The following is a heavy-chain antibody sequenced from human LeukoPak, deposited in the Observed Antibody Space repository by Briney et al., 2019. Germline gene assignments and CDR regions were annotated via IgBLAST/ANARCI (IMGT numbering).Heavy chain of an antibody. CDR1: GGSISSGGYY. D-gene: IGHD3-9*01. CDR2: IYYSGST. V-gene: IGHV4-61*08. J-gene: IGHJ4*02. CDR3: ASTYYDILTGSLDAYFDY. Sequence: SETLSLTCTVSGGSISSGGYYWSWIRQHPGKGLEWIGYIYYSGSTNYNPSLKSRVTISVDTSKNQFSLKLSSVTAADTAVYYCASTYYDILTGSLDAYFDYWGQGTLVTVSS.